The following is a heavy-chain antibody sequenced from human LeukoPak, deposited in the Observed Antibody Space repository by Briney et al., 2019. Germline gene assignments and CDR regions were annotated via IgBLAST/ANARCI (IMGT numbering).Heavy chain of an antibody. CDR3: ARFGGSGDTRGYFDN. J-gene: IGHJ4*02. CDR1: GASISNYY. D-gene: IGHD2-15*01. V-gene: IGHV4-4*07. CDR2: IYNGGST. Sequence: SETLSLTRIVSGASISNYYWSWIRQPAGKGPEWIGRIYNGGSTNYNSSLRSRITMSLDTSKNQFSLKLTSVTAADTAVYYCARFGGSGDTRGYFDNWGQGTL.